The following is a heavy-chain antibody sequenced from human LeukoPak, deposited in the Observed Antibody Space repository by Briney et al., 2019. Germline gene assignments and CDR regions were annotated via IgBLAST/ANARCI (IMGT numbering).Heavy chain of an antibody. D-gene: IGHD5-18*01. Sequence: SVKVSCKASGGTFSSYAISWVRQAPGQGLEWMGGIIPIFGTANYAQKFQGRVTITADESTSTAYMELSSLRSEDTAVYYCASEPRGYSYGWIDYWDQGTLVTVSS. CDR2: IIPIFGTA. J-gene: IGHJ4*02. V-gene: IGHV1-69*13. CDR1: GGTFSSYA. CDR3: ASEPRGYSYGWIDY.